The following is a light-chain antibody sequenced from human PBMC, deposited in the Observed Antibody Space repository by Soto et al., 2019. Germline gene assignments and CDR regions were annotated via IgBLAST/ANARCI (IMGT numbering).Light chain of an antibody. CDR1: SSDVGSYNL. CDR2: EGS. V-gene: IGLV2-23*03. CDR3: CSYAGSSTFVV. Sequence: QSALTQPASVSGSPGQSITISCTGTSSDVGSYNLVSWYQQHPGKAPKLMIYEGSKRPSGVSNRFSGSKSGNTASLTISGLHAEDEADYYCCSYAGSSTFVVFGGGTKLPVL. J-gene: IGLJ2*01.